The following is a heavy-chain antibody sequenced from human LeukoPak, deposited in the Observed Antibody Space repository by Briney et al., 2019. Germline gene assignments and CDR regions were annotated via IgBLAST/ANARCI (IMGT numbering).Heavy chain of an antibody. J-gene: IGHJ4*02. Sequence: GGSLRLSCAASGPTFSSYAMSWVRQAPGKGLEWVSAISGSGGSTYYADSVKGRFTISRDNSKNTLYLQMNSLRAEDTAVYYCAKAVYSNYGYFDYWGQGTLVTVSS. V-gene: IGHV3-23*01. CDR3: AKAVYSNYGYFDY. CDR1: GPTFSSYA. D-gene: IGHD4-11*01. CDR2: ISGSGGST.